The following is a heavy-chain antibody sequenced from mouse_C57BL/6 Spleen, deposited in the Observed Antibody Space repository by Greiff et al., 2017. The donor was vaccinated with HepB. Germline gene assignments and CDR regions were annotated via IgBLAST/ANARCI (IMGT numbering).Heavy chain of an antibody. CDR3: TRGSDGYYSAY. D-gene: IGHD2-3*01. CDR2: ISSGGDYI. V-gene: IGHV5-9-1*02. CDR1: GFTFSSYA. Sequence: EVKLVESGEGLVKPGGSLKLSCAASGFTFSSYAMSWVRQTPEKRLEWVAYISSGGDYIYYADTVKGRFTISRDNARNTLYLQMSSLKSEDTAMYYCTRGSDGYYSAYWGQGTLVTVSA. J-gene: IGHJ3*01.